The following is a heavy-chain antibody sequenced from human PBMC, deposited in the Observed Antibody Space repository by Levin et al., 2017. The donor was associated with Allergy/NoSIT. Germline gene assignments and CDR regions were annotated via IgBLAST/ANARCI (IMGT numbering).Heavy chain of an antibody. Sequence: PGGSLRLSCVASGFSLSGYSMNWVRQAPGKGLEWVSTISGSGTYINYVDSVKGRFAISRDDAKNSVYLQMNSLRDEATAVYYCARDQGLAWGQGVLVTVSS. J-gene: IGHJ5*02. CDR1: GFSLSGYS. V-gene: IGHV3-21*04. CDR3: ARDQGLA. CDR2: ISGSGTYI.